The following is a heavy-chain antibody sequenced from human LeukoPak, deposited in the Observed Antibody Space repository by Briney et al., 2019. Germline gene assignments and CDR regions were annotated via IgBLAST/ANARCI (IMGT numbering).Heavy chain of an antibody. V-gene: IGHV4-39*01. CDR2: IYYSGST. Sequence: SETLSLTCTVSGGSISSSSYYWGWIRQPPGKGLEWSVSIYYSGSTYYNPSLKSRVTISVDTSKNQFSLRLSSVTAADTAVYYCARRVVPAASEIDPWGQGTLVTVSS. CDR3: ARRVVPAASEIDP. CDR1: GGSISSSSYY. J-gene: IGHJ5*02. D-gene: IGHD2-2*01.